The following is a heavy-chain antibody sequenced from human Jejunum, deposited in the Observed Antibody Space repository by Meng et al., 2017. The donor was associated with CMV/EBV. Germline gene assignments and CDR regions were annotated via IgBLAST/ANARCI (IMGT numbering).Heavy chain of an antibody. CDR2: ISATSSYI. CDR1: EVSFSSQN. Sequence: SEVSFSSQNRNGVRQAQGKGGGWVAAISATSSYIYYPDSVKGRFTISRDNAKNSLYLQMDSLRVEDTAVYYCANQMPWNYYHGMNLWGQGTTVTVSS. V-gene: IGHV3-21*01. D-gene: IGHD1-7*01. J-gene: IGHJ6*02. CDR3: ANQMPWNYYHGMNL.